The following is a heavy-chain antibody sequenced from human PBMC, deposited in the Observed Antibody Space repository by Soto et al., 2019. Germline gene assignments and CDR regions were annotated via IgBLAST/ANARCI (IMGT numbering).Heavy chain of an antibody. CDR2: ISGSGRT. CDR3: AKGPTIFGVVITYSYYYGMEV. Sequence: QPGGSLRLSCAASGFTFGSSAMTWVRLAPGKGLEWVSSISGSGRTYYADSVKGRFTISRDNSKNTLYLQMNSLRAKDTAIYRCAKGPTIFGVVITYSYYYGMEVWGQVTTVTVSS. CDR1: GFTFGSSA. D-gene: IGHD3-3*01. J-gene: IGHJ6*02. V-gene: IGHV3-23*01.